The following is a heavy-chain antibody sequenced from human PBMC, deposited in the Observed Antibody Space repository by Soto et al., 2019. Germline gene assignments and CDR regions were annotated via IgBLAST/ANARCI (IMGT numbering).Heavy chain of an antibody. Sequence: EVQLVESGGGLVQPGGSLRLSCAASGFTFSGYWMHWVRQAQGKGLVWVSRINSDGSSTSYADSVKGRFTVSRDNAKNTLYLQMNSLRAEDTAVYYCVRTSLVVAAATREDYWGQGTLVTVSS. V-gene: IGHV3-74*01. CDR2: INSDGSST. CDR3: VRTSLVVAAATREDY. CDR1: GFTFSGYW. J-gene: IGHJ4*02. D-gene: IGHD2-15*01.